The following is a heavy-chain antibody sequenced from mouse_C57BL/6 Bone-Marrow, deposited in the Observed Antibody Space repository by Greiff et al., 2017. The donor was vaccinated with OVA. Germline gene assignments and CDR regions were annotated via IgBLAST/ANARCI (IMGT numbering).Heavy chain of an antibody. J-gene: IGHJ1*03. CDR1: GYTFTSYD. CDR2: IYPRDGST. Sequence: QVQLKESGPELVTPGASVKLSCKASGYTFTSYDINWVKQRPGQGLEWIGWIYPRDGSTKYNEKFKGKATLTVDTSSSTAYMELHSLTSEDSAVYFCARLSYWYFDVWGTGTTVTVSS. CDR3: ARLSYWYFDV. V-gene: IGHV1-85*01.